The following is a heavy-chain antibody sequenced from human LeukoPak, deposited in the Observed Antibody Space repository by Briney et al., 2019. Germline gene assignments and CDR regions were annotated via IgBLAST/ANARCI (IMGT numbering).Heavy chain of an antibody. D-gene: IGHD3-10*01. Sequence: GGSLRLSCAASGFTFSSYAMSWVRQAPGKGLEWVSAISGSGGSTYYADSVKGRFTISRDNSKNTLYLQMNSLRAEDTAVYYCAAGGSGSYSLYYFDYWGQGTLVTVSS. CDR2: ISGSGGST. V-gene: IGHV3-23*01. CDR3: AAGGSGSYSLYYFDY. J-gene: IGHJ4*02. CDR1: GFTFSSYA.